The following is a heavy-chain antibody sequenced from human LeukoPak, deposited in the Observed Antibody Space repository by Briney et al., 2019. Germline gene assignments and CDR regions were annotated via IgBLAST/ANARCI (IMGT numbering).Heavy chain of an antibody. Sequence: SETLSLTCTVSGGSISSSGYYWGWIRQPPGKGLEWIASIYYSGSTYYNPSLKSRVTISVDTSKNQLSLKLSSLTAADTAVYYCARSMVRGVDWFDPWGQGTLVTVSS. CDR2: IYYSGST. D-gene: IGHD3-10*01. CDR3: ARSMVRGVDWFDP. J-gene: IGHJ5*02. CDR1: GGSISSSGYY. V-gene: IGHV4-39*01.